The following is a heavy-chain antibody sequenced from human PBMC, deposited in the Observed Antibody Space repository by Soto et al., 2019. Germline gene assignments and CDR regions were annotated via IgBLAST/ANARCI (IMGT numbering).Heavy chain of an antibody. Sequence: QLQLQESGPGLVKPSETLSLTCTVSGGSISSSSYYWGWIRQPPGKGLEWIGSIYYSGSTYYNPSLKSRVTISVDTSKNQFSLKLSSVTAADTALYYCARHLSMVRGVTDFDYWGQGTLVTVSS. D-gene: IGHD3-10*01. J-gene: IGHJ4*02. CDR2: IYYSGST. CDR1: GGSISSSSYY. V-gene: IGHV4-39*01. CDR3: ARHLSMVRGVTDFDY.